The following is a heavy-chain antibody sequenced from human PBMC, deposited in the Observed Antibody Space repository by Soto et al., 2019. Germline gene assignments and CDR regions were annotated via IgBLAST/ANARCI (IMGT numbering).Heavy chain of an antibody. CDR1: GGSISSGGYS. CDR2: MYYSGST. J-gene: IGHJ4*02. Sequence: SETLSLTCAVSGGSISSGGYSWSWIRQPPGKGLEWIGYMYYSGSTYYNPSLKSRVTISVDTSKNQFSLKLSSVTAADTAVYYCARLPAVAGKKYYFDYWGQGTLVTVSS. CDR3: ARLPAVAGKKYYFDY. D-gene: IGHD6-19*01. V-gene: IGHV4-30-2*03.